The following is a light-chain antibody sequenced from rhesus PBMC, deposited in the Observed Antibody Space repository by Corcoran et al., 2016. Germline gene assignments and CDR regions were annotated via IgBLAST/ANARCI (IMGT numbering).Light chain of an antibody. CDR1: QSVGSY. Sequence: ETVVTQSPATLSLSPGERATLSCRASQSVGSYLAWYQQKPGQAPRLLIYGASSRATGIPDGFSGSGSGTDFPLTISSLGPEDVGVYYCQQSSNLWAFGQGAKVEIK. J-gene: IGKJ1*01. V-gene: IGKV3-24*04. CDR2: GAS. CDR3: QQSSNLWA.